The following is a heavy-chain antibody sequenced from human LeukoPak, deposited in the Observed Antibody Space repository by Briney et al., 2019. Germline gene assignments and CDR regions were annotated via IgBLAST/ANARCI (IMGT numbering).Heavy chain of an antibody. CDR1: GGSISSHY. Sequence: PSETLSLTCTVSGGSISSHYWSWIRQPPGKGLEWIGYIYYSGSTNYNPSLKSRVTISVDTSKNQFSLKLSTVTAADTAVYYCAALYSSFPYFDYWGQGTLVTASS. CDR3: AALYSSFPYFDY. CDR2: IYYSGST. J-gene: IGHJ4*02. V-gene: IGHV4-59*11. D-gene: IGHD6-6*01.